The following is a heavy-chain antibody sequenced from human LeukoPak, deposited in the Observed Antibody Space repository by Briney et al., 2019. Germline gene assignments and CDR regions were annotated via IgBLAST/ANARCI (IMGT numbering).Heavy chain of an antibody. J-gene: IGHJ1*01. V-gene: IGHV4-38-2*01. CDR1: GFTVSKNY. CDR3: ARVGYSSSSVAEYFQH. Sequence: GSLRLSCAASGFTVSKNYLTWVRQAPGKGLEWIGSIYHSGSTYYNPSLKSRVTISVDTSKNQFSLKLSSVTAADTAVYYCARVGYSSSSVAEYFQHWGQGTLVTVSS. D-gene: IGHD6-13*01. CDR2: IYHSGST.